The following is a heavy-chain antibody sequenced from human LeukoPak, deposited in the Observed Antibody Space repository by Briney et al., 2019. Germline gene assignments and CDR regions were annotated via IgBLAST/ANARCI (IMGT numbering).Heavy chain of an antibody. CDR3: ARVRVGSGSFFPFDY. D-gene: IGHD1-26*01. Sequence: SETLSLTCAVYGGSFSGYYWSWIRQPPGKGLEWIGEINHSGSTNYNPSLKSRVTISVDTSKNQFSLKLSSVTAADTAVYYCARVRVGSGSFFPFDYWGQGTLVTVSS. J-gene: IGHJ4*02. V-gene: IGHV4-34*01. CDR2: INHSGST. CDR1: GGSFSGYY.